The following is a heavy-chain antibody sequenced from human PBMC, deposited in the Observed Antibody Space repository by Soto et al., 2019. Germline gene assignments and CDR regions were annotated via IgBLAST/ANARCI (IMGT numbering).Heavy chain of an antibody. Sequence: GESLKISCKGSGYSFTSYWIGWVRQMPGKGLEWMGIIYPGDSDTRYSPSFQGQVTISADKSISTAYLQWSSLKASDTAMYYCARNWQHTADYYYYGMDVWGQGTTVTVS. CDR2: IYPGDSDT. V-gene: IGHV5-51*01. J-gene: IGHJ6*02. D-gene: IGHD6-13*01. CDR3: ARNWQHTADYYYYGMDV. CDR1: GYSFTSYW.